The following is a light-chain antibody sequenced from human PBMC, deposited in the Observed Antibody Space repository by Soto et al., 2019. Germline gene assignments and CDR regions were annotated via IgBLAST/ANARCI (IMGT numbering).Light chain of an antibody. Sequence: EIVLTQSPDTLSLSPGERATLSCRASQSVSSSYLAWYQQKPGQAPRLLIYGASSRATGIPDRFSGSGSGTDFTLTISRLEPEDFAVYYCQQYGSPPTFGQGTKVDIK. CDR2: GAS. CDR3: QQYGSPPT. J-gene: IGKJ1*01. CDR1: QSVSSSY. V-gene: IGKV3-20*01.